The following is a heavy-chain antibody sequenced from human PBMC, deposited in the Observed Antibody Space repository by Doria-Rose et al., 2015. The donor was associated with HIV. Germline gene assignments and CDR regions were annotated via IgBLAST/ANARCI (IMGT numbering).Heavy chain of an antibody. V-gene: IGHV2-26*01. J-gene: IGHJ4*02. CDR1: GVSLSSPGMG. Sequence: QESGPVLVKPTETLTLTCTVSGVSLSSPGMGVSWIRQTPGKALEWLGNIFSDDERSYKTSLKSRLTISRGTSKSQVVLTMTDMDPVDTATYYCARIKSSRWYHKYYFDFWGQGTLVIVSA. D-gene: IGHD6-13*01. CDR2: IFSDDER. CDR3: ARIKSSRWYHKYYFDF.